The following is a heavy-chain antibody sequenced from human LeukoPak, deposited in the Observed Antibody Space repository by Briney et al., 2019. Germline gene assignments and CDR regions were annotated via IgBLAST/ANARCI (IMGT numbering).Heavy chain of an antibody. CDR3: ARGLRMITFGGVIANY. D-gene: IGHD3-16*02. Sequence: ASVKVSCKASGYTFTSYDISWVRQAPGQGLEWMGCISAYNGNTSYAQKLQGRVTMTTDTSTSTAYMELRSLRSDDTAVYYCARGLRMITFGGVIANYWGQGTLVTVSS. CDR2: ISAYNGNT. J-gene: IGHJ4*02. V-gene: IGHV1-18*01. CDR1: GYTFTSYD.